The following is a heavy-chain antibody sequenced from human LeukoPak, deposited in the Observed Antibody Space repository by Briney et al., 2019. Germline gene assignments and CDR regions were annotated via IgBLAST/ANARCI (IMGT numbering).Heavy chain of an antibody. V-gene: IGHV4-39*07. Sequence: SETLSLTCTVSGVSISSSNSYWGWIRQPPGKGLEWIGSIYYSGSTYYNPSLKSRVTISVDTSKNQFSLKLSSVTAADTAVYYCARVPSCTNGVCFFYYYYMDVWGKGTTVTVSS. D-gene: IGHD2-8*01. CDR1: GVSISSSNSY. CDR2: IYYSGST. J-gene: IGHJ6*03. CDR3: ARVPSCTNGVCFFYYYYMDV.